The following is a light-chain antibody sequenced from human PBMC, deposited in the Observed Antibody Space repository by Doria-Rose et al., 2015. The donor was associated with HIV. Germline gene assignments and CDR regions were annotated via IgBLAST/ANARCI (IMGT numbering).Light chain of an antibody. Sequence: PSSLSASIGDRVTITCRASQTVSTYLNWFQQEPGKAPKLLIYAASRLQSGVPSRFSGSGSGTDFTLTISGLRPGDFATYYCQQTYSSPPWTFGQGTKVEMK. V-gene: IGKV1-39*01. CDR1: QTVSTY. J-gene: IGKJ1*01. CDR3: QQTYSSPPWT. CDR2: AAS.